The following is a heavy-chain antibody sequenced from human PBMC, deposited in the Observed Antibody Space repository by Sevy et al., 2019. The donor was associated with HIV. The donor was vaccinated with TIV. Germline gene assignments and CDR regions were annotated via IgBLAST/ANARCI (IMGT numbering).Heavy chain of an antibody. CDR3: ARVRYNYGQHYFDY. J-gene: IGHJ4*02. D-gene: IGHD5-18*01. CDR2: ISTSSNYI. Sequence: GSLRLSCTASGFTFSDYYMSWIRQAPGKGLEWVSDISTSSNYINYADSVKGRFTISRHNAKNSRYLQMNSLRAEDTAVYFCARVRYNYGQHYFDYWGQGTLVTVSS. V-gene: IGHV3-11*06. CDR1: GFTFSDYY.